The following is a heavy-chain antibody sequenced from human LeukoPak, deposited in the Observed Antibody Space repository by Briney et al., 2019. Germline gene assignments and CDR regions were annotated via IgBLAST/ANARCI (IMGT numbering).Heavy chain of an antibody. CDR1: GGSISSGNYY. V-gene: IGHV4-39*07. Sequence: SETLSLTCTVSGGSISSGNYYWGWIRQSPGKGLEWIGNIFYSGSTYYNPSLESRVTISLDTSKNHFSLKLSSVTAADTAVYYCARGQWLPVFDFWGQGTLVTVSS. D-gene: IGHD3-22*01. J-gene: IGHJ4*02. CDR2: IFYSGST. CDR3: ARGQWLPVFDF.